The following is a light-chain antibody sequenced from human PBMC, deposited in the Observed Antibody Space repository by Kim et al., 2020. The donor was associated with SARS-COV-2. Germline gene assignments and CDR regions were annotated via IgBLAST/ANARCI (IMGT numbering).Light chain of an antibody. CDR1: STDVGGYND. V-gene: IGLV2-8*01. CDR2: EVS. CDR3: SSYAGRNNLV. J-gene: IGLJ3*02. Sequence: GQSVTLSCTGTSTDVGGYNDDSWYQQHRGKVPQVMNDEVSKRPGGVHDRFSGYKAGKAASLTVWGLQADDEADYCCSSYAGRNNLVFGGGTQLTVL.